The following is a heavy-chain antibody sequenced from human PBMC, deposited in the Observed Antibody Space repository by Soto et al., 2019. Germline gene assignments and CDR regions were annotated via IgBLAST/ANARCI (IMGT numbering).Heavy chain of an antibody. D-gene: IGHD3-3*01. V-gene: IGHV1-2*02. CDR2: INPATGAA. CDR3: ARGGGVGVAGSAAFDM. CDR1: GYPVTAYY. Sequence: QLHLVQSGAVVKKPGASVTVSCSASGYPVTAYYMHWVRQAPGRGLEWMGGINPATGAAKYTQTFQGRGTIARETATSKVFMELGGLTSGDTAGFYCARGGGVGVAGSAAFDMWGQGTLVTVSS. J-gene: IGHJ3*02.